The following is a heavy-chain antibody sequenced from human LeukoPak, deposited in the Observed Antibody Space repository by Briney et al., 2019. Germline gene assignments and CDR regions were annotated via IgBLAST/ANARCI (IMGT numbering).Heavy chain of an antibody. V-gene: IGHV4-31*03. J-gene: IGHJ4*02. CDR1: GGSLGTGSYY. CDR2: IYYSGST. CDR3: ARVREMATIGFDY. D-gene: IGHD5-24*01. Sequence: SQTLSLTCTVSGGSLGTGSYYWSWLRQHPGKGLEWIGYIYYSGSTYYNPSLKSRVTISIDGSKNQFSLRLSSVTAADTAVYFCARVREMATIGFDYWGQGTLVTVSS.